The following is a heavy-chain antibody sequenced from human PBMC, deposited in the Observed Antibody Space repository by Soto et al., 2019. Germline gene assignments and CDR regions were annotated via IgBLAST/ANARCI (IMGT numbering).Heavy chain of an antibody. V-gene: IGHV3-33*01. CDR2: IWYDGSNK. CDR3: ARVTSRYSSGWYLWLDP. CDR1: GFTFSSDG. D-gene: IGHD6-19*01. Sequence: GGSLRLSCAASGFTFSSDGMHWVRQAPGKGLEWVAVIWYDGSNKYYADSVKGRFTISRDNSKNTLYLQMNSLRAEDTAVYYCARVTSRYSSGWYLWLDPWGQGTLVTVSS. J-gene: IGHJ5*02.